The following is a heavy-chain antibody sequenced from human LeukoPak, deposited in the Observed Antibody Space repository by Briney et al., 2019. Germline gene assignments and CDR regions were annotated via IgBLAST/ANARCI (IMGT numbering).Heavy chain of an antibody. Sequence: GGSLRLSCAASGFTFTNFGMHWVRQAPGKGLDWVAFIMYDGSIKFYADSVLGRFTISRDNSESTLDLQMNSLRTEDTAVYYCVKESLEGDTWGQGALVTVSS. CDR2: IMYDGSIK. V-gene: IGHV3-30*02. CDR1: GFTFTNFG. J-gene: IGHJ5*02. D-gene: IGHD1-1*01. CDR3: VKESLEGDT.